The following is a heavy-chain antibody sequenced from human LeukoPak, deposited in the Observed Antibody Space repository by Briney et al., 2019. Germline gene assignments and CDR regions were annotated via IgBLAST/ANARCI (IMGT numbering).Heavy chain of an antibody. J-gene: IGHJ3*02. D-gene: IGHD2/OR15-2a*01. CDR3: ARRGRGFLYDAFDI. CDR2: ISSSGSTT. Sequence: GGSLRLSCAASGFTFSDFHMNWVRQSPGEGLEWVGYISSSGSTTYYSDSVKGRFTISRDNGKNSVDMQRNSLRAEDTAVFYCARRGRGFLYDAFDIWGQGTMVAVSS. CDR1: GFTFSDFH. V-gene: IGHV3-48*04.